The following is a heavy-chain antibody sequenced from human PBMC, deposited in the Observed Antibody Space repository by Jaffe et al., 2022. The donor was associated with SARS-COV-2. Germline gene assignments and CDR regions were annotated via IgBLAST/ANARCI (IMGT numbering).Heavy chain of an antibody. V-gene: IGHV4-34*01. CDR3: ARVALGTTMVRGEGLTFDY. J-gene: IGHJ4*02. CDR1: GGSFSGYY. CDR2: INHSGST. Sequence: QVQLQQWGAGLLKPSETLSLTCAVYGGSFSGYYWSWIRQPPGKGLEWIGEINHSGSTNYNPSLKSRVTISVDTSKNQFSLKLSSVTAADTAVYYCARVALGTTMVRGEGLTFDYWGQGTLVTVSS. D-gene: IGHD3-10*01.